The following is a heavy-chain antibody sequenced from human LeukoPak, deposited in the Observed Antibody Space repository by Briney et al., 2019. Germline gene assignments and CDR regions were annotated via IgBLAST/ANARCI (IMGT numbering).Heavy chain of an antibody. J-gene: IGHJ2*01. CDR3: ARDPHIVVVTATSLGYFDL. V-gene: IGHV3-30*04. D-gene: IGHD2-21*02. Sequence: GRSLRLSCAASGFTFSSYAMHWVRQAPGNGLEGVAVISYDGSNKYYADSVKGRFTISRDNSKNPLYLQMNSLRAEDTAVYYCARDPHIVVVTATSLGYFDLWGRGTLVTVSS. CDR2: ISYDGSNK. CDR1: GFTFSSYA.